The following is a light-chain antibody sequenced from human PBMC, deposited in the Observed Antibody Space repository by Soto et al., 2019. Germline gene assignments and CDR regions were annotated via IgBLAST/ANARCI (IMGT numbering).Light chain of an antibody. CDR1: QFISNS. CDR3: QQSSNWPRT. Sequence: IVLTQSPATLSVSPGVRVTLSCRASQFISNSLAWYQQRPGQPPRLLIYGASTRAAGISARFSGSGSGTEFTLTISSLQSEDFAVYYCQQSSNWPRTFGQGTKVDIK. J-gene: IGKJ1*01. CDR2: GAS. V-gene: IGKV3-15*01.